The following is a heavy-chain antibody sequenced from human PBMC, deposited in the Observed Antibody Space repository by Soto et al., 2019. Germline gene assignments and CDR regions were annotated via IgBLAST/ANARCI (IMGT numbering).Heavy chain of an antibody. J-gene: IGHJ6*02. V-gene: IGHV3-53*01. CDR3: ARVVVPYYHYGMDV. Sequence: GSLRLSCAASGFTVSSNYMSGVRQAPGKGLEWVSVIYSGGSTYYADSVKGRFTIYRDNSKNTLYLQMNSLRAEDTAVYYCARVVVPYYHYGMDVRAQGTTVPVSS. CDR2: IYSGGST. D-gene: IGHD2-21*01. CDR1: GFTVSSNY.